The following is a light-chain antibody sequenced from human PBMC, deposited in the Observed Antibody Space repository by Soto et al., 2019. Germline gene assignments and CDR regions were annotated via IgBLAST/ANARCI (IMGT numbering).Light chain of an antibody. V-gene: IGKV1-5*03. CDR2: KAS. Sequence: DIQMTQSPSTLSASVGDRVTITCRASQSISSWLAWYQQKPGKAPKLLIYKASSLESGVPSRFSGSGSGTEFTINISSLQPDDFAIYYCHQYISYPLTFGGGTKVEIK. CDR1: QSISSW. CDR3: HQYISYPLT. J-gene: IGKJ4*01.